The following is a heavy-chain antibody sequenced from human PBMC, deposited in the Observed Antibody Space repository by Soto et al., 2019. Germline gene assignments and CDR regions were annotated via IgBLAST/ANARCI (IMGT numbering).Heavy chain of an antibody. Sequence: ASVKVSCKASGYTFTSYGISWVRQAPGQGLEWMGWISAYNGNTNYAQKLQGRVTMTTDTSTSTAYMELRSLRSDDTAVYYCARARLALYDTCCYYYRPPPDAFDIWGQGTMVTVS. CDR2: ISAYNGNT. V-gene: IGHV1-18*01. CDR3: ARARLALYDTCCYYYRPPPDAFDI. J-gene: IGHJ3*02. CDR1: GYTFTSYG. D-gene: IGHD3-22*01.